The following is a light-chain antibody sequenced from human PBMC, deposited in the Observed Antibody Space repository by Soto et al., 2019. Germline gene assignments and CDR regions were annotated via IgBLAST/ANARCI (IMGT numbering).Light chain of an antibody. Sequence: DRVTITCLASQDIRGALAWYQQKPGKAPKILIYDVSTLESGVPSRFSGSSSGTDFTLTSSSLQPVDFATYYCQQFNSYPITFGQGTRLEIK. J-gene: IGKJ5*01. CDR2: DVS. V-gene: IGKV1-13*02. CDR3: QQFNSYPIT. CDR1: QDIRGA.